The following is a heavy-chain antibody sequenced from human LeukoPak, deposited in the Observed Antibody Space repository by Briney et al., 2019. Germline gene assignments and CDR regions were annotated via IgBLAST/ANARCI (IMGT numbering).Heavy chain of an antibody. J-gene: IGHJ4*02. V-gene: IGHV4-38-2*01. Sequence: KPSETLSLTCAVSGYSISSGYYWGWTRQPPGKGLEWIGSIYHSGSTYYNPSLKSRVTISVDTSKNQFSLKLSSVTAADTAVYYCASRPRIAAAGTIDYWGQGTLVTVSS. CDR3: ASRPRIAAAGTIDY. D-gene: IGHD6-13*01. CDR1: GYSISSGYY. CDR2: IYHSGST.